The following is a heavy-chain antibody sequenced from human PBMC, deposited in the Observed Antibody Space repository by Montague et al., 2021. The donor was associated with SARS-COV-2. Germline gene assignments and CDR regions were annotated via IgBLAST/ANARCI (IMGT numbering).Heavy chain of an antibody. V-gene: IGHV4-4*02. J-gene: IGHJ3*02. CDR2: IHHSGST. CDR1: GGSITSTNW. Sequence: SETLPLTCAVSGGSITSTNWWSWVRQPPGKGLEWIGEIHHSGSTXSSPSLKSRVTMSIDKSSNQFSLNLNSVTAADTAVYYCARGDYGDYRDAFDIWGQGTVVTVSS. D-gene: IGHD4-17*01. CDR3: ARGDYGDYRDAFDI.